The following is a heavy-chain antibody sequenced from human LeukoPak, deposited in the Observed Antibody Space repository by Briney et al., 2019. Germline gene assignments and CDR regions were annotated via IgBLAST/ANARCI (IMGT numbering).Heavy chain of an antibody. CDR2: IYYSGST. CDR3: ARDFTTSSGY. V-gene: IGHV4-39*07. D-gene: IGHD1-1*01. Sequence: PSETLSLTCTVSGGSISSSSYYWGWIRQPPGKGLEWIGSIYYSGSTYYNPSLKSRVTISVDTSKNQFSLKLSSVTAADTAVYYCARDFTTSSGYWGQGTLVTVSS. CDR1: GGSISSSSYY. J-gene: IGHJ4*02.